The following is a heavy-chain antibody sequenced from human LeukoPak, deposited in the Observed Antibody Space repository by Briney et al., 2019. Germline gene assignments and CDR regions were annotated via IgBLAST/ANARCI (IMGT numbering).Heavy chain of an antibody. CDR2: IYTSGST. V-gene: IGHV4-4*07. CDR3: ARDGHYYGSGDDWFDP. Sequence: PSETLSLTCTVSGFSIRSRYYWSWIRQPAGKGLEWIGRIYTSGSTNYNPSLKSRVTMSVDTSKNQFSLKLSSVTAADTAVYYCARDGHYYGSGDDWFDPWGQGTLVTVSS. J-gene: IGHJ5*02. D-gene: IGHD3-10*01. CDR1: GFSIRSRYY.